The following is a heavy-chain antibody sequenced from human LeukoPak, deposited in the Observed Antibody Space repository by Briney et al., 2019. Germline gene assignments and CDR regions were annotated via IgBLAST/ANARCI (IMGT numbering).Heavy chain of an antibody. CDR3: ARVIFRARVGY. V-gene: IGHV4-34*01. J-gene: IGHJ4*02. CDR1: GGSFSGYY. CDR2: INHSGST. D-gene: IGHD3-16*02. Sequence: SETLSLTCAVYGGSFSGYYWSWIRQPPGKGLEWIGEINHSGSTNYNPSLKSRVTISVDTSKNQFSLKLSSVTAADTAVYYCARVIFRARVGYWGQGTLVTVSS.